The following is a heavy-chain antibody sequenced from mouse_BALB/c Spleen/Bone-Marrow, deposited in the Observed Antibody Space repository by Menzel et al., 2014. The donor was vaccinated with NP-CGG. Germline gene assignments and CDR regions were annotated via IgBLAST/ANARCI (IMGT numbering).Heavy chain of an antibody. CDR2: INPYNDVT. Sequence: VHVKQSGPELVKPGTSVKMSCKASGYIFTSYVTDWVKQKPGQGLEWIGYINPYNDVTNYNEKFKGKATLTSDKSSSTAYMEVSSLTSEDSGVYYCAREGWLLRFDYWGQGTTLTVSS. V-gene: IGHV1-14*01. J-gene: IGHJ2*01. CDR1: GYIFTSYV. D-gene: IGHD2-3*01. CDR3: AREGWLLRFDY.